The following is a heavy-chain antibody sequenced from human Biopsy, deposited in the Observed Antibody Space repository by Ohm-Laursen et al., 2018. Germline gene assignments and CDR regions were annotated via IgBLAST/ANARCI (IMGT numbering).Heavy chain of an antibody. V-gene: IGHV3-11*01. Sequence: SLRLSCSASGSSFTDYHMRWIRQAPGRGLAWVSYISGGGTIYYGDSMKGRVTISGDNAKNSLYLQMHRLRAEDTAVYYCARDTRWSPYSMDVWGQGTTVTVSS. D-gene: IGHD4-23*01. CDR3: ARDTRWSPYSMDV. J-gene: IGHJ6*02. CDR2: ISGGGTI. CDR1: GSSFTDYH.